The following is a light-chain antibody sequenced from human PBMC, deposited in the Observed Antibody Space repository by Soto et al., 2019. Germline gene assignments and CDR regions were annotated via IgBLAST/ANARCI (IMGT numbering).Light chain of an antibody. CDR2: GAS. J-gene: IGKJ2*01. CDR3: QQYGSSPYT. Sequence: EIVLTQSPGTLSLSPGERATLSCRASQSVSSSYLAWYQQKPGQAPRLLISGASSRATGIPDRFSGSGSGTDYTLTISRLEPEDFAVYYCQQYGSSPYTLGQGTKLEIK. V-gene: IGKV3-20*01. CDR1: QSVSSSY.